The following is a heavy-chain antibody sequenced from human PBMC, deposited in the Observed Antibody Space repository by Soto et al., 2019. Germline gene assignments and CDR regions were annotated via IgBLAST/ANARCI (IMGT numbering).Heavy chain of an antibody. CDR2: TSGSGTSR. D-gene: IGHD1-26*01. J-gene: IGHJ6*02. V-gene: IGHV3-23*01. CDR1: GFTFSSNF. Sequence: EVQLLESGGGWVQPGGSLRLSCAASGFTFSSNFMTWVRQAPGKGLEWVSGTSGSGTSRYYADSVKGRFTISRDNSKSTRYLQMNSLRAEDTAVYYCAKAKAWGSYPYYGMDVWGQGTTVSVSS. CDR3: AKAKAWGSYPYYGMDV.